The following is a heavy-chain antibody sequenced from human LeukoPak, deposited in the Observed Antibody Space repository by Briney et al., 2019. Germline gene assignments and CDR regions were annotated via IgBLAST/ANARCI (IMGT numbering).Heavy chain of an antibody. D-gene: IGHD3-9*01. Sequence: PGGSLRLSCAAPGFTFSSYEMNWVRQAPGKGLEWVSYISSIGGTIYYADSVKGRFTISRDNAKNSLHLQMNSLRAEDTAVYYCARDPPNYDILTGYYKNYFDYWGQGTLVAVSS. V-gene: IGHV3-48*03. CDR2: ISSIGGTI. CDR3: ARDPPNYDILTGYYKNYFDY. J-gene: IGHJ4*02. CDR1: GFTFSSYE.